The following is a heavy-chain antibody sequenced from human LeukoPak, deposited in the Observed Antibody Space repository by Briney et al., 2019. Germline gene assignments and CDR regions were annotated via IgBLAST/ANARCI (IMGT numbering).Heavy chain of an antibody. Sequence: SETLSLTCTVSGGSFSTYYWSWIRQPVGKGLEWVGHIKTTGSTHYNPSLESRVTMSVDTSKNQFSLNLTSVTAADTAVYYCAKVAMYYYGSETYFFFDDWGQGTLVSVSS. J-gene: IGHJ4*02. D-gene: IGHD3-10*01. CDR2: IKTTGST. CDR1: GGSFSTYY. V-gene: IGHV4-4*07. CDR3: AKVAMYYYGSETYFFFDD.